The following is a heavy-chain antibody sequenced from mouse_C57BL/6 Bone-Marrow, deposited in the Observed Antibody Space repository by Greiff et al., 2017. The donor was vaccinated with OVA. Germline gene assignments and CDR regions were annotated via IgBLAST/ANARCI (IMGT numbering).Heavy chain of an antibody. J-gene: IGHJ4*01. CDR2: IYPRDGST. Sequence: QVQLQQSGAELVRPGASVKLSCTASGFNIKDYYMHWVKQRPGQGLEWIGWIYPRDGSTKYNEKFKGKATLTVDTSSSTAYMELHSLTSEDSAVYFCDAYSINYAMDYWGQGTSVTVSS. CDR3: DAYSINYAMDY. CDR1: GFNIKDYY. V-gene: IGHV1-85*01. D-gene: IGHD2-5*01.